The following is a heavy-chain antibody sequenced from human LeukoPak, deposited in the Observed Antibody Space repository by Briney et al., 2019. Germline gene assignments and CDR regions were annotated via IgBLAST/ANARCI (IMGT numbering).Heavy chain of an antibody. D-gene: IGHD3-9*01. CDR1: GGSISSGSYY. V-gene: IGHV4-61*02. CDR2: IYTSGST. CDR3: AREKGALDWSVPPFDY. Sequence: SETLSLTCTVSGGSISSGSYYWSWIRQPAGKGLEWIGRIYTSGSTNYNPSLKSRVTISVDTSKNQFSLKLSSVTAADTAVYYCAREKGALDWSVPPFDYWGQGTLVTVSS. J-gene: IGHJ4*02.